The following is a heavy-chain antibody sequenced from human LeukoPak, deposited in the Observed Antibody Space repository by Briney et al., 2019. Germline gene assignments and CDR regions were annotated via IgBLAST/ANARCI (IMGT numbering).Heavy chain of an antibody. CDR1: GGSISSGDYY. CDR2: INHSGST. V-gene: IGHV4-39*07. J-gene: IGHJ4*02. D-gene: IGHD3-10*01. CDR3: ARPTRGVVDY. Sequence: PSETLSLTCTVSGGSISSGDYYWSWIRQPPGKELEWIGEINHSGSTNYNPSLKSRVTISVDTSKNQFSLKLSSVTAADTAVYYCARPTRGVVDYWGQGTLVTVSS.